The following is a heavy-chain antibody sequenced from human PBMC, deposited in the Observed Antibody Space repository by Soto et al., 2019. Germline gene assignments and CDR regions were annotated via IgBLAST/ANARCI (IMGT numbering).Heavy chain of an antibody. Sequence: SETLSLTCTVSGGSISSRDYYWSWIRQPPGKGLEWIGYIYYSGSTYYNPSLKSRVTISVDTSKNQFSLKLSSVTAADTAVYYCARVCGGDCHYGMDVWGQGTTVTVSS. J-gene: IGHJ6*02. CDR1: GGSISSRDYY. V-gene: IGHV4-31*03. D-gene: IGHD2-21*02. CDR2: IYYSGST. CDR3: ARVCGGDCHYGMDV.